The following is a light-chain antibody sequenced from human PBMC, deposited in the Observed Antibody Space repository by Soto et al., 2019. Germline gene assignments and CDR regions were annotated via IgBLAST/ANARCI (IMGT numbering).Light chain of an antibody. V-gene: IGKV3-15*01. CDR1: QSINSA. CDR2: GAS. Sequence: EKVMTQSPATLSVSPGERATLSCRASQSINSALAWYQQKPGQVPRLLIYGASTRATGIPARFSGSGSGTEFTLTISSLQSEDFAVYYCQEYNTWPPTFGQGTKVEI. J-gene: IGKJ1*01. CDR3: QEYNTWPPT.